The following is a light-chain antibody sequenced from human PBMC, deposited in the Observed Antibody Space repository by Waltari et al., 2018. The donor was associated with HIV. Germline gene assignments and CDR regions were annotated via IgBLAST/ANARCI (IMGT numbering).Light chain of an antibody. Sequence: QSALTQPASVSGSPGQSITISCTGTSSDIGSYNFVSWHQHHPGKAPKVLIYEVTYRPSGVSDRFSGSKSGNTASLTISGLRAEDEADYYCTSYTDSSVLVLFGGGTKVTVL. CDR3: TSYTDSSVLVL. CDR1: SSDIGSYNF. V-gene: IGLV2-14*01. CDR2: EVT. J-gene: IGLJ2*01.